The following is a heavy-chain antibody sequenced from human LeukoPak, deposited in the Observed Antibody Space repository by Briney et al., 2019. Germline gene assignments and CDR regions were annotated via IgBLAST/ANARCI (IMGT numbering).Heavy chain of an antibody. Sequence: PSETLSLTCAVYGGSFSGYYWSWIRQPPGKGLERIGEINHSGSTNYNPSLKSRVTISLDTSKNQFSLKLSSVTAADTAVYYCARSPNSSGWYTYWGQGTLVTVSS. V-gene: IGHV4-34*01. CDR1: GGSFSGYY. CDR2: INHSGST. D-gene: IGHD6-19*01. CDR3: ARSPNSSGWYTY. J-gene: IGHJ4*02.